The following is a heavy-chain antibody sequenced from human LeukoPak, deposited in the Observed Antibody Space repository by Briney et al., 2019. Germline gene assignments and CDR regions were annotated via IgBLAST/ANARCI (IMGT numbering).Heavy chain of an antibody. V-gene: IGHV3-30*03. CDR2: TSYDGSNK. CDR3: ARRSAAKDAFDI. J-gene: IGHJ3*02. Sequence: GGSLRLSCAASGFTFSSYCMHWVRQAPGKGLEWVAVTSYDGSNKYYAYSVQVRFTISIYNYKKTLYLKMNRMRAEDAAVYYCARRSAAKDAFDIWGQGTMVTVSS. D-gene: IGHD6-25*01. CDR1: GFTFSSYC.